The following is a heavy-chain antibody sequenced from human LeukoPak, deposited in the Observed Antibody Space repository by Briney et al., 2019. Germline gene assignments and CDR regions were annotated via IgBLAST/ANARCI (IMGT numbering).Heavy chain of an antibody. CDR1: GFTLSSYG. CDR3: AKDQNPYCGGDCYLGY. Sequence: GGSLRLSCAASGFTLSSYGMHWVRQAPGKGLEWVAFIRFDGGNKYYADSVKGRLTTSRDNSKNTVYLQMNSLRAEDTAVYYCAKDQNPYCGGDCYLGYWGQGTLVTVSS. CDR2: IRFDGGNK. V-gene: IGHV3-30*02. D-gene: IGHD2-21*01. J-gene: IGHJ4*02.